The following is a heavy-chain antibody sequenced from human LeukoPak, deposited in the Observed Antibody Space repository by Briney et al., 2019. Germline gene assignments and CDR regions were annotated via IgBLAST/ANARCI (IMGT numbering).Heavy chain of an antibody. Sequence: PGGSLRLSCAASGFIFSTYGMHWVRQAPGKGLEWVTTIYYDGNNGGYADSVKGRFTISRDNSKDTVYLQMNSLRAEDTAVYYCARYIVVVTAIHQPAEGNRHVRIDYGMDVWGQGTTVTVSS. CDR2: IYYDGNNG. CDR3: ARYIVVVTAIHQPAEGNRHVRIDYGMDV. CDR1: GFIFSTYG. D-gene: IGHD2-21*02. V-gene: IGHV3-30*12. J-gene: IGHJ6*02.